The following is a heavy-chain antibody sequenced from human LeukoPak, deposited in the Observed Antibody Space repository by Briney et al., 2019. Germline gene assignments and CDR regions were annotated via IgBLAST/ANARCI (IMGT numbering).Heavy chain of an antibody. D-gene: IGHD6-13*01. J-gene: IGHJ4*02. CDR3: ARRSGWAAAIDY. CDR1: GGSISSSSYY. CDR2: IYYSGST. V-gene: IGHV4-39*07. Sequence: SETLSLTCTVSGGSISSSSYYWGWIRQPPGKGLEWIGSIYYSGSTYYNPSLKSRVTISVDTSKNQFSLKLSSVTAADTAVYYCARRSGWAAAIDYWGQGTLVTVSS.